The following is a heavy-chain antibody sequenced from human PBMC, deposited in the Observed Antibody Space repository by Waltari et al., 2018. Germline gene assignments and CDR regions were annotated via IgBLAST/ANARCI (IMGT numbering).Heavy chain of an antibody. V-gene: IGHV3-30-3*01. CDR1: GFTFSSYA. CDR2: ISYNGSNK. CDR3: ARAGCSDAFDI. Sequence: QVQLVESGGGVVQPGRSLRLSCAASGFTFSSYAMHWVRQAPGKGLECVAVISYNGSNKYYADSVKGRFTISRDNSKNTLYLQMNSLRAEDTAVYYCARAGCSDAFDIWGQGTMVTVSS. J-gene: IGHJ3*02.